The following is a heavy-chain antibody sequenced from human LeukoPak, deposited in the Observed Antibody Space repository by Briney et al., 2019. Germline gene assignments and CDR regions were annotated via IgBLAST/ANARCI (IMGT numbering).Heavy chain of an antibody. Sequence: ASVKVSCKASGYTFNGYYKHWARQAPGQGLEWMGWINPNSGGTNYAQKFQGRVTMTRDTSISTACMELSRLRSDDTAVYYCARDPPKITMVRGVPRGYWGQGTLVTVSS. V-gene: IGHV1-2*02. CDR2: INPNSGGT. J-gene: IGHJ4*02. CDR1: GYTFNGYY. CDR3: ARDPPKITMVRGVPRGY. D-gene: IGHD3-10*01.